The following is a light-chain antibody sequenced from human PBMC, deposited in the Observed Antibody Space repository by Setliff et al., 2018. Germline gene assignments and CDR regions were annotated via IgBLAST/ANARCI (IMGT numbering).Light chain of an antibody. CDR2: YDS. V-gene: IGLV3-21*04. Sequence: SYELTQPPSVPVAPGKTARITCGGNNIGGKSVNWYQQKPGQAPVLVIYYDSDRPSGIPERFFGSNSGNTATLTISRVEAGDEADYYCQVLDSGSEHYVFGTGTKVTVL. CDR1: NIGGKS. J-gene: IGLJ1*01. CDR3: QVLDSGSEHYV.